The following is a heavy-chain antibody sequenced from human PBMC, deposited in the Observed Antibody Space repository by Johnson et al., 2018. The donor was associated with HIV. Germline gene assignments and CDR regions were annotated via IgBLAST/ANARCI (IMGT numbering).Heavy chain of an antibody. V-gene: IGHV3-33*08. CDR1: GFTFSDYY. CDR2: IWYDGSNK. Sequence: QVQVVESGGGLVKPGGSLRLSCAASGFTFSDYYMSWIRQAPGKGLEWVAVIWYDGSNKYYADSVKGRFTISRDNSKTTLYLQMNSLRAEDTAVYYCARDVANYYDPGAFDIWGQGTMVTVSS. J-gene: IGHJ3*02. D-gene: IGHD3-22*01. CDR3: ARDVANYYDPGAFDI.